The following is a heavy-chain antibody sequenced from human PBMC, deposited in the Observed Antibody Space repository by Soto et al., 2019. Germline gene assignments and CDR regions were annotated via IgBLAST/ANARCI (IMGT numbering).Heavy chain of an antibody. Sequence: GGSLSLSCAASGFTFTNYWMNWVRPVPGRGLEWVAVIWYGGGNKNYADSVKGRFTISRDNSKNTLYLQMNSLRAEDTAVYYCARNLGHSSGYNCLDYWGQGTLVTFSS. D-gene: IGHD3-22*01. J-gene: IGHJ4*02. CDR2: IWYGGGNK. CDR1: GFTFTNYW. V-gene: IGHV3-33*08. CDR3: ARNLGHSSGYNCLDY.